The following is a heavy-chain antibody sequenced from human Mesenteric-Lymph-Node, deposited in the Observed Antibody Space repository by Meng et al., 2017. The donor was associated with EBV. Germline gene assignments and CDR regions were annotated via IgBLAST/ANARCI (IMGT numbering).Heavy chain of an antibody. CDR2: IYYIGTT. CDR3: AQEFYGSDY. Sequence: QVQLQESGPGLVKPSGPLSLTCTVAGGSISSNRHWWAWIRQSPGRGLEWIGTIYYIGTTYYNPSLKSRVTISVDTSKNQFSLKLSSTTAADTAVYYCAQEFYGSDYWGQGALVTVSS. V-gene: IGHV4-39*07. J-gene: IGHJ4*02. D-gene: IGHD3-10*01. CDR1: GGSISSNRHW.